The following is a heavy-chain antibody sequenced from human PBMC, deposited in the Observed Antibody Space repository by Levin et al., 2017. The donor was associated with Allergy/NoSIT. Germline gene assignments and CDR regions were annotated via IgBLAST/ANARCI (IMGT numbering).Heavy chain of an antibody. D-gene: IGHD3-16*01. Sequence: SETLSLTCTVSGGSISSSSYYWGWIRQPPGKGLEWIGSIYYSGSTYYNPSLKSRVTISVDTSKNQFSLKLSSVTAADTAVYYCARGEAGDSALTGVAFDIWGQGTMVTVSS. V-gene: IGHV4-39*07. CDR1: GGSISSSSYY. CDR2: IYYSGST. J-gene: IGHJ3*02. CDR3: ARGEAGDSALTGVAFDI.